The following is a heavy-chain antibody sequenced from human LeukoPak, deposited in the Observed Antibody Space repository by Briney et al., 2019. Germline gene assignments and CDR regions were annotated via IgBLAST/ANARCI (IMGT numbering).Heavy chain of an antibody. CDR2: IWYDGSNK. CDR1: GFTFSSYG. V-gene: IGHV3-33*01. J-gene: IGHJ4*02. CDR3: TRAQAPGSIAAAGRLGNY. Sequence: PGGSLRLSCAASGFTFSSYGMHWVRQAPGKGLEWVAVIWYDGSNKYYADSVKGRFTISRDNSKNTLYLQMNSLRAEDTAVYYCTRAQAPGSIAAAGRLGNYWGQGTLVTVSS. D-gene: IGHD6-13*01.